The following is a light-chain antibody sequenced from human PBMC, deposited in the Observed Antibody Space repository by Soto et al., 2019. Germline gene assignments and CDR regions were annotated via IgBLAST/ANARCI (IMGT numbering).Light chain of an antibody. J-gene: IGKJ2*01. CDR1: QSILYSSNNKNY. CDR3: QQSYSTPYT. CDR2: WAS. V-gene: IGKV4-1*01. Sequence: DIVMTQSPDSLAVSLGERATINCKSSQSILYSSNNKNYLAWYQQKPGQRPKLLIYWASTRESGVPDRFSGSGSGTDFTLTISSLQAEDVAVYYCQQSYSTPYTFGQGTKLEIK.